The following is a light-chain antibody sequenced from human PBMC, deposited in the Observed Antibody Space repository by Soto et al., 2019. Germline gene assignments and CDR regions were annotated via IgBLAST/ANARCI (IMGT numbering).Light chain of an antibody. Sequence: QSALTQPASVSGSPGQSITISCTGTSSDVGGYKYVSWYQQHPDKAPKLIIFEVSNRPSGISSRFSGSKSGNTASLTISGLQAEDEADYYCAAWDDSLNGRVFGTGTKVTVL. J-gene: IGLJ1*01. V-gene: IGLV2-14*01. CDR3: AAWDDSLNGRV. CDR1: SSDVGGYKY. CDR2: EVS.